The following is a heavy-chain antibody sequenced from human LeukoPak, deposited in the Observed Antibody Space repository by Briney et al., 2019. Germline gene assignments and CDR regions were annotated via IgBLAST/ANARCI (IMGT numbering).Heavy chain of an antibody. J-gene: IGHJ1*01. CDR3: AGPPVVHAEYFQH. CDR2: IIPIFGTA. V-gene: IGHV1-69*13. D-gene: IGHD4-23*01. CDR1: GYTFTSYY. Sequence: SVKVSCKASGYTFTSYYMHWVRQAPGQGLEWMGGIIPIFGTANYAQKFQGRVTITADESTSTAYMELSSLRSEDTAVYYCAGPPVVHAEYFQHWGQGTLVTVSS.